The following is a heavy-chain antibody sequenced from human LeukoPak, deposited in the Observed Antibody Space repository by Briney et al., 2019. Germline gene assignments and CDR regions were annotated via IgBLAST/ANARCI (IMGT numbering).Heavy chain of an antibody. CDR2: IIPIFGTA. CDR1: GGTFSSYA. Sequence: VASVKVSCKASGGTFSSYAISWVRQAPGQGLEWMGGIIPIFGTANYAQKFQGRGTIIAGESPSTAYMQLRSLRSEDTAVYYCARDLVEGSYYVFTFDYWGQGTLVTVSS. D-gene: IGHD1-26*01. CDR3: ARDLVEGSYYVFTFDY. J-gene: IGHJ4*02. V-gene: IGHV1-69*13.